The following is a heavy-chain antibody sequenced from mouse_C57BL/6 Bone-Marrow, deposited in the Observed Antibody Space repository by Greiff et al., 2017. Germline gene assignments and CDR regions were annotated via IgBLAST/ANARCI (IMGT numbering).Heavy chain of an antibody. CDR3: ARYYYSNRYYYAMDY. CDR1: GFTFSSYT. V-gene: IGHV5-9*01. Sequence: EVKLVESGGGLVKPGGSLKLSCAASGFTFSSYTMSWVRQTPEKRLEWVATISGGGGNTYYPDSVKGRFTISRDNAKNTLYLQMSSLRSEDTAFYYCARYYYSNRYYYAMDYWGQGTSVTVSS. CDR2: ISGGGGNT. D-gene: IGHD2-5*01. J-gene: IGHJ4*01.